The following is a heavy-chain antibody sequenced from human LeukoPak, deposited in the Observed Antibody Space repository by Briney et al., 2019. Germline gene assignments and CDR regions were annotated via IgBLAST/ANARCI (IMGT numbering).Heavy chain of an antibody. CDR2: ISGSGGST. V-gene: IGHV3-23*01. Sequence: PGGSLRLSCAASGFIFSSYAMSWVRQAPGKGLEWVLGISGSGGSTYYADSVKGRFTISRDKSKNTLYLQMYSLRAEDTAVYYCAKDSSGSYFDYWGQGTLVTVSP. D-gene: IGHD1-26*01. J-gene: IGHJ4*02. CDR1: GFIFSSYA. CDR3: AKDSSGSYFDY.